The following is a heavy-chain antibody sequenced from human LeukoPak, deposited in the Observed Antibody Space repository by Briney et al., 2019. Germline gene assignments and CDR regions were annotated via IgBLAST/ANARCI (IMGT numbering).Heavy chain of an antibody. CDR2: IYYSGAT. D-gene: IGHD6-13*01. CDR3: ARDRRGGTWSPFDY. Sequence: SETLSLTCTVSGGSISSGDYYWAWIRQPPGKGLEWIGSIYYSGATYYNPSLKSRVTISLYTSKNQFSLQLSSVTAADTAVYFCARDRRGGTWSPFDYWGQGILVTVSS. J-gene: IGHJ4*02. CDR1: GGSISSGDYY. V-gene: IGHV4-39*07.